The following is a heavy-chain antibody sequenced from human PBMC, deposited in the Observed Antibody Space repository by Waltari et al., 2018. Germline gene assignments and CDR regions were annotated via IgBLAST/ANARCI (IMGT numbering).Heavy chain of an antibody. Sequence: EVQLVESGGGLVHPGGSLGLSCAASGFPFSMHGMNWVRQAPGKGLEWLSYISSSSGSIYYADSVKGRFTISRDNAKNSLYLQMNSLRDEDTAVYYCARAREMGDYWGQGTLVNVSS. CDR2: ISSSSGSI. CDR1: GFPFSMHG. V-gene: IGHV3-48*02. D-gene: IGHD1-26*01. CDR3: ARAREMGDY. J-gene: IGHJ4*02.